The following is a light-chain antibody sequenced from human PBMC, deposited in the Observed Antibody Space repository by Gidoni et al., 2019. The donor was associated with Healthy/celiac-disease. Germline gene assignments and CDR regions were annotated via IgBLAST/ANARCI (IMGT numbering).Light chain of an antibody. J-gene: IGKJ5*01. CDR3: QKRGHRPSIT. CDR2: DAS. CDR1: HSVSRY. Sequence: VFAQSPATLSLPPGERASLSCTASHSVSRYSASYQQEPGQDHSLLIYDASNRATGIPARSSGSASGRDFTVTISSLGTEEYAVYYCQKRGHRPSITFGQGTRLEIK. V-gene: IGKV3-11*02.